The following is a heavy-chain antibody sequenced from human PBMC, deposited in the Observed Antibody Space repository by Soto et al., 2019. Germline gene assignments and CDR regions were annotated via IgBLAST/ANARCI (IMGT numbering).Heavy chain of an antibody. V-gene: IGHV3-33*08. CDR3: ARDGVGATTFFGFLDY. CDR1: ASIFKGHG. CDR2: IRYDGSDE. J-gene: IGHJ4*02. Sequence: QVQLVESGGGVVQPGGSLRLSCAASASIFKGHGMHWVRQAPGKGLDWVAIIRYDGSDEHYGDSVEGRFTISRDNSKNMLYLQLTSLRAEDTAVYYCARDGVGATTFFGFLDYWGQGTLVTVSS. D-gene: IGHD1-26*01.